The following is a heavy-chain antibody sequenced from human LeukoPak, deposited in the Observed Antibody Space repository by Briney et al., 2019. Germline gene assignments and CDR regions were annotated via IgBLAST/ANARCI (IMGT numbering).Heavy chain of an antibody. CDR3: ASLGSSGLKGYFDH. D-gene: IGHD6-19*01. CDR2: ISYDGSNK. V-gene: IGHV3-30*14. Sequence: PGGSLRLSCAASGFTFSSYAMHWVRQAPGKGLEWVAVISYDGSNKYYADSVKGRFTISRDNSNNTLYLQMNSLRAEDTAVYYCASLGSSGLKGYFDHWGQGTLVTVSS. CDR1: GFTFSSYA. J-gene: IGHJ4*02.